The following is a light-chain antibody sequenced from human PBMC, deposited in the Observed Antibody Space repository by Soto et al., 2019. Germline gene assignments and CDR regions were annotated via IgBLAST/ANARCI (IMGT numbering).Light chain of an antibody. CDR1: SSNLGAGYD. CDR3: QAYDYSLTASV. Sequence: ELTQPPSVSVSPGQTASITCSGNSSNLGAGYDVHWYQQLPGAAPKLVIFGNRNRPSGVPERFSGSKSGTSASLAITGLQAEDEADYYCQAYDYSLTASVFGGGTKLTVL. CDR2: GNR. V-gene: IGLV1-40*01. J-gene: IGLJ3*02.